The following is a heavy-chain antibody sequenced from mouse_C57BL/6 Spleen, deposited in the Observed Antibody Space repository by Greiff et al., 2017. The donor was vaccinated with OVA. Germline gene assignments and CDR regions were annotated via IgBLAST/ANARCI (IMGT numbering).Heavy chain of an antibody. Sequence: QVQLQQPGAELVMPGASVKLSCKASGYTFTSYWMHWVKQRPGQGLEWIGEIDPSDSYTNYNQKFKGKSTLTVDTSSSTAYMQLSSLTSEDSAVYDCAMYYVDDWGQGTTLTVSS. J-gene: IGHJ2*01. CDR2: IDPSDSYT. CDR1: GYTFTSYW. V-gene: IGHV1-69*01. CDR3: AMYYVDD. D-gene: IGHD1-1*02.